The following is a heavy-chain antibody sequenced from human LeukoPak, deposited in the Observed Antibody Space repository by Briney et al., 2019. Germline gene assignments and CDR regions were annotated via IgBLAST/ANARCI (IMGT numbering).Heavy chain of an antibody. J-gene: IGHJ4*02. CDR2: ITSKTDGGTT. V-gene: IGHV3-15*01. CDR1: GLTFDDNA. D-gene: IGHD3-22*01. Sequence: VGSLRLSCAASGLTFDDNAMHWVRQAPGKGLEWVCRITSKTDGGTTDYASSVKGRFPITRANTNNTLYLQMNTPKTEVTAVFSCTTDSYYDRSGLSVTYWGQGTLVTVSS. CDR3: TTDSYYDRSGLSVTY.